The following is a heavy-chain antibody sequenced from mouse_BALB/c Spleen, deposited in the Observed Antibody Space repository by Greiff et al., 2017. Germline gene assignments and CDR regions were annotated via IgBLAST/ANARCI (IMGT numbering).Heavy chain of an antibody. CDR2: ISDGGSYT. CDR3: ARGEDYGFDY. CDR1: GFTFSDYY. J-gene: IGHJ2*01. V-gene: IGHV5-4*02. Sequence: EVQVVESGGGLVKPGGSLKLSCAASGFTFSDYYMYWVRQTPEKRLEWVATISDGGSYTYYPDSVKGRFTISRDNAQNNLYLQMSSLKSEDTAMYYCARGEDYGFDYWGQGTTLTVSS. D-gene: IGHD2-4*01.